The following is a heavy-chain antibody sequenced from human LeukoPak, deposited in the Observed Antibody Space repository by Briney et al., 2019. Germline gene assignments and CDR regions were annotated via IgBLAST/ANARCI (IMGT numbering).Heavy chain of an antibody. J-gene: IGHJ2*01. CDR2: ISSTGSTI. CDR3: ARALGKSRHWHFDL. CDR1: GFTFSDYY. D-gene: IGHD1-26*01. Sequence: PGGSLRLSCAASGFTFSDYYMTWIRQAPGKGLEWVSYISSTGSTIYYADSVKGRFTISRDNAKNSLYLQMNSLRAEDAAVYYCARALGKSRHWHFDLWGRGTLVTVSS. V-gene: IGHV3-11*04.